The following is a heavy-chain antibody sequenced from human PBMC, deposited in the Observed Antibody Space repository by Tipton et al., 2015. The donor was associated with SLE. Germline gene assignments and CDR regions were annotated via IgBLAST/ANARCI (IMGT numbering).Heavy chain of an antibody. CDR2: ISSSSSYI. V-gene: IGHV3-21*01. J-gene: IGHJ4*02. CDR3: AGGKQTEYGDSFAY. Sequence: SLRLSCAASGFTFSSYSMNWVRQAPGKGLEWVSSISSSSSYIYYADSVKGRFTISRDNAKNSLYLQMNSLRAEDTAVYYCAGGKQTEYGDSFAYWGQGTLVSVSS. CDR1: GFTFSSYS. D-gene: IGHD4-17*01.